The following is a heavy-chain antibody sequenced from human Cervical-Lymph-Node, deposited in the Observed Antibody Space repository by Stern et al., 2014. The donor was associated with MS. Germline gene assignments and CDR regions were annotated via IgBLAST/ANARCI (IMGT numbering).Heavy chain of an antibody. J-gene: IGHJ6*02. D-gene: IGHD3-3*01. CDR3: ATDRDDFRSGYSAPTKGYGLDV. CDR2: FDPDNGET. V-gene: IGHV1-24*01. Sequence: VQLVESGAEVKKPGASVKVSCKASGYTLTDLSMHWVRQAPGKGLEWMGGFDPDNGETIYAQKFQGRVTMTEDTSTDTAYMELSSLRSEDTAVYYCATDRDDFRSGYSAPTKGYGLDVWGQGPTVTVPS. CDR1: GYTLTDLS.